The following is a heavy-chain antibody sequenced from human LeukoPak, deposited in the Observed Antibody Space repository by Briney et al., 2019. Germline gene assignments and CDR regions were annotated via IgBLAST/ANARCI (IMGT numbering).Heavy chain of an antibody. Sequence: ASVKVSCKASGYTFTGYYMHWVRQAPGQGLEWMGWINPNSGGTNYAQKFQGRVTMTRDTSISTAYMELSRLRSDDTAVYYCARGRTYYYGSGSPDYWGQGTLVTVSS. CDR1: GYTFTGYY. J-gene: IGHJ4*02. CDR3: ARGRTYYYGSGSPDY. D-gene: IGHD3-10*01. CDR2: INPNSGGT. V-gene: IGHV1-2*02.